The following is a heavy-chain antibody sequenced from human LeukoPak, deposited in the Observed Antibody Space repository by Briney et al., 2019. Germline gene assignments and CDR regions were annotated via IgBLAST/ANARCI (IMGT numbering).Heavy chain of an antibody. Sequence: GGSLRLSCAASGFTFSSYGMSWVRQAPGKGLKWVSAISGSGGSTYYADSVKGRFTISRDNSKNTLYLQMNSLRAEDTAVYYCAKAGGYSYGFDYWGQGTLVTVSS. CDR3: AKAGGYSYGFDY. V-gene: IGHV3-23*01. CDR1: GFTFSSYG. CDR2: ISGSGGST. J-gene: IGHJ4*02. D-gene: IGHD5-18*01.